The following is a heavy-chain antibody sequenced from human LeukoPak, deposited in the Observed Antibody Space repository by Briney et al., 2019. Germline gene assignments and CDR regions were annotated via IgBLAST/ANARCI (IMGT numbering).Heavy chain of an antibody. V-gene: IGHV1-69*06. CDR1: GGTFNIYA. CDR3: ARYYDILTGGYYFDY. CDR2: IIPIFGTA. J-gene: IGHJ4*02. D-gene: IGHD3-9*01. Sequence: SVRVSSRASGGTFNIYAISGVRQAPGQGGERMGGIIPIFGTANYTQKFQGRVTITADKETSTPYMELSSLRSEDTAVYYCARYYDILTGGYYFDYWGQGTLVTVSS.